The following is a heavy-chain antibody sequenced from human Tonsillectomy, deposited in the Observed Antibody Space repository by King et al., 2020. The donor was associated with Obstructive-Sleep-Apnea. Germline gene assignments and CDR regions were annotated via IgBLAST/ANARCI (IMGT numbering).Heavy chain of an antibody. CDR3: AKGTVGQQVEWYFDL. CDR1: GFIFGDYA. V-gene: IGHV3-9*01. Sequence: VQLVESGGGLVQSGGSLRLSCEASGFIFGDYAMHWVRQRPGKGLEWVSGLRWDRNNVAYADSVRGRFTISRDNAQNSLYLQMNSLRPEDTAFYYCAKGTVGQQVEWYFDLWGRGTLVTVSS. D-gene: IGHD6-13*01. J-gene: IGHJ2*01. CDR2: LRWDRNNV.